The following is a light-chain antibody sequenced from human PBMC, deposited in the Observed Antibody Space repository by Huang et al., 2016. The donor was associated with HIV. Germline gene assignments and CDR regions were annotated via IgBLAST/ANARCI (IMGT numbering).Light chain of an antibody. CDR3: QQRSDRLLT. Sequence: EIVLTQSPETLSLSPGERATLSCKASQSVTTYLAWYQQKPGQAPRLRIDDASKRATGIPARFSGSGSGTDFTLTISSLDPEDFAVYYCQQRSDRLLTFGGGTKVEIK. V-gene: IGKV3-11*01. CDR1: QSVTTY. CDR2: DAS. J-gene: IGKJ4*01.